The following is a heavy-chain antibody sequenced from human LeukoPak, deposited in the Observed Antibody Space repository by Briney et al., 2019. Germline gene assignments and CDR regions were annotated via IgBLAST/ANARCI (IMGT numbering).Heavy chain of an antibody. CDR2: MNPNSDNT. D-gene: IGHD6-19*01. Sequence: GASVKVSCKASGYTFTSYDINWVRQATGQGLEWMGWMNPNSDNTGYAQKFQGRVTMTRNTSISTAYMELSSLRSEDTAVYYCARGQGARGAVAHDYWGQGTLVTVSS. CDR1: GYTFTSYD. V-gene: IGHV1-8*01. CDR3: ARGQGARGAVAHDY. J-gene: IGHJ4*02.